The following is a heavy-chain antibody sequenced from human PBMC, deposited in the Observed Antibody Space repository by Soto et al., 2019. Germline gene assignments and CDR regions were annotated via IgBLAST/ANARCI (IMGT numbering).Heavy chain of an antibody. CDR1: GFTFSDHY. V-gene: IGHV3-72*01. Sequence: AGGSLRLSCAASGFTFSDHYMDWVRQAPGKGLEWVGRIKNKADNYTTQYAASVKGRFTISRDDAHDSLFLEMSSLTTDDTAVYYCTRVRLGAPTRYFDNWGQGALVTVSS. CDR3: TRVRLGAPTRYFDN. J-gene: IGHJ4*02. D-gene: IGHD2-15*01. CDR2: IKNKADNYTT.